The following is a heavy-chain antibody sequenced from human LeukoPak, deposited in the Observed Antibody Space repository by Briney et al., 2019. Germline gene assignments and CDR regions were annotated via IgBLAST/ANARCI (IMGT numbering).Heavy chain of an antibody. V-gene: IGHV4-61*01. D-gene: IGHD5-18*01. CDR1: GGSVSSGSYY. CDR2: VYYSGST. J-gene: IGHJ4*02. CDR3: ARATGYNYGY. Sequence: SETLSLTCTVSGGSVSSGSYYWSWTRQPPGKGLEWIGYVYYSGSTNYNPSLKSRVTISLDTSKNQFSLKLNSVTAADTAVYYCARATGYNYGYWGQGTLVTVSS.